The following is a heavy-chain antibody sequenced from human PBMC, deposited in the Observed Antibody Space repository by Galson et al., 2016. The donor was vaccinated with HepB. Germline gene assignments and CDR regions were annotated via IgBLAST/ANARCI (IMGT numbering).Heavy chain of an antibody. D-gene: IGHD3-10*01. CDR3: PKSNKFLWFGQSRNDAFHS. CDR2: ISYAGSYT. V-gene: IGHV3-30*18. Sequence: SLRLSCAAPGFTFKIYGMHWVRQAPGKGLEWVAVISYAGSYTYYGDTVKGRFTISRDNSTNTLYLQMNSLRPEDTATYYCPKSNKFLWFGQSRNDAFHSWGPGTMVTVSS. CDR1: GFTFKIYG. J-gene: IGHJ3*02.